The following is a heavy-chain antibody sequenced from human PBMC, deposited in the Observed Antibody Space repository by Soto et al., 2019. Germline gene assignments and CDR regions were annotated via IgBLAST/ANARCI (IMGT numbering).Heavy chain of an antibody. Sequence: QVQLVQSGAEVKKPGSSVKVSCKASGGTFSSYAISWVRQAPGQGLEWMGGIIPIFGTANYAQKFPGRVTITADESTSTAYMELSSLRSKDTAVYYCARATMVRGVAPGYYYGMDVWGQGTTVTVSS. CDR3: ARATMVRGVAPGYYYGMDV. D-gene: IGHD3-10*01. J-gene: IGHJ6*02. CDR1: GGTFSSYA. V-gene: IGHV1-69*01. CDR2: IIPIFGTA.